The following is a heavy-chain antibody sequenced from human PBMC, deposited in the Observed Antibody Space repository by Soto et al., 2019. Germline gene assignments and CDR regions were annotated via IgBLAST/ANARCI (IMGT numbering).Heavy chain of an antibody. CDR3: ASGLSGDKVDQ. CDR1: GGSVSDRIYY. V-gene: IGHV4-30-4*01. CDR2: IYNIDNT. Sequence: QVQLQESGPGLVKPSQTLSLTCTVSGGSVSDRIYYWSWIRQPPGKGREWIGHIYNIDNTYNNPHLKSRLNISVDTSKNQFSMNLNSVPAADTAVYYCASGLSGDKVDQWCHGTLVTVSS. D-gene: IGHD2-21*01. J-gene: IGHJ4*01.